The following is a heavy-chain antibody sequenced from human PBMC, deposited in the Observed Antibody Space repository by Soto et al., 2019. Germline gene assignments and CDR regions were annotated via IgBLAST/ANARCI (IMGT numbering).Heavy chain of an antibody. CDR1: GHTLTTYH. CDR2: INPSGGRT. D-gene: IGHD6-13*01. Sequence: ASVKVSCKASGHTLTTYHMHWVRQAPGQGLEWMGVINPSGGRTTYAQKFQGRVIMTRDTXTXXXXXXXXXXXXEDTXXXYCAREXSSSWTGEHSYYGMDGWGQGTTVTVSS. CDR3: AREXSSSWTGEHSYYGMDG. J-gene: IGHJ6*02. V-gene: IGHV1-46*01.